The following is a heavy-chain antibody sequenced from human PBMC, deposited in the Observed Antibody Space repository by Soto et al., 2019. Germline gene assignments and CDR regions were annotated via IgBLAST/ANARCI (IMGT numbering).Heavy chain of an antibody. CDR1: GGSISSGGYS. CDR2: IYHSGST. D-gene: IGHD2-15*01. Sequence: KTSETLSLTCAVSGGSISSGGYSWSWIRQPPGKGLEWIGYIYHSGSTYYNPSLKSRVTISVDRSKNQFSLKLSSVTAADTAVYYCARYLGYCSGGSCVNWFDTWGQGTLVTVSS. CDR3: ARYLGYCSGGSCVNWFDT. V-gene: IGHV4-30-2*01. J-gene: IGHJ5*02.